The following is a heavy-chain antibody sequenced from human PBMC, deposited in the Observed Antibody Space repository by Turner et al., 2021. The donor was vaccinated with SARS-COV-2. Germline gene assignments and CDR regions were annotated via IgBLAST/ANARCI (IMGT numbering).Heavy chain of an antibody. CDR3: ARGQGWLQPPFGY. D-gene: IGHD3-3*01. CDR1: GGSFSGYF. J-gene: IGHJ4*02. V-gene: IGHV4-34*01. Sequence: QVQLQQWGAGLLKPSETLSLTCAVHGGSFSGYFWSWIRQPPGQGLEWIGEINHSGSTNYHPSLKSRVTISVDTSKNQFSLKLSSVTAADTAVYYCARGQGWLQPPFGYWGQGTLVTVSS. CDR2: INHSGST.